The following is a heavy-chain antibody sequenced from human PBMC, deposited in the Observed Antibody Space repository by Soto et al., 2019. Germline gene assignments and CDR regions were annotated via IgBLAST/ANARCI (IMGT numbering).Heavy chain of an antibody. D-gene: IGHD2-21*01. V-gene: IGHV3-7*03. CDR3: ARDEICDGVKCTLGYFQE. CDR2: IKVDGSEK. Sequence: DVQLVDSGGGLVQSGGSLRLSCAASGFTFKDYWMNWVRQAPGKGLEWLANIKVDGSEKNYVDSVKGRFTISRDNAKNSLYLQMSNLRAEDTAVYYCARDEICDGVKCTLGYFQEWGQGTLVTVSS. CDR1: GFTFKDYW. J-gene: IGHJ1*01.